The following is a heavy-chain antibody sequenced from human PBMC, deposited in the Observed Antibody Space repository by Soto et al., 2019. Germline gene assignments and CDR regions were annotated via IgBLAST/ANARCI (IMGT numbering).Heavy chain of an antibody. CDR2: ISYDGSTE. CDR3: ARIWLYFVVVRIPSAWAVKDN. CDR1: GFTFNSYA. Sequence: QVQLVESGGGVVQPGRSLRLSCAASGFTFNSYAMNWVRQAPGKGLEWVSVISYDGSTEYYADSVRGRFTISRDNSKNTLYLKIKRPSAEDTAVYYCARIWLYFVVVRIPSAWAVKDNWGQGTLVNVSS. V-gene: IGHV3-30-3*01. J-gene: IGHJ4*02. D-gene: IGHD2-15*01.